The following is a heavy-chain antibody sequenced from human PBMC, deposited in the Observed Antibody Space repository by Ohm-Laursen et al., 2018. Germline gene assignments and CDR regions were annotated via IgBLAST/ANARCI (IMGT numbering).Heavy chain of an antibody. CDR3: AKGGVDISFYFAMDV. D-gene: IGHD3-3*01. J-gene: IGHJ6*02. V-gene: IGHV3-9*01. Sequence: SLRLSCSASGLTFSSYAMSWVRQGPGKGLEWVSGISWNSGVIAYADSVKGRFTISRDNAKNSLYLQMDSLRAEDTALYYCAKGGVDISFYFAMDVWGQGTTVTVSS. CDR1: GLTFSSYA. CDR2: ISWNSGVI.